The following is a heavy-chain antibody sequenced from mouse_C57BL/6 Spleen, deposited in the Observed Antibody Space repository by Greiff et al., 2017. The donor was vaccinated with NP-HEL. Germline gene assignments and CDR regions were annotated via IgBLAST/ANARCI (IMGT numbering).Heavy chain of an antibody. V-gene: IGHV1-81*01. CDR1: GSTFTSYG. CDR3: ARMDDYDLYYFDY. D-gene: IGHD2-4*01. Sequence: QVQLQQSGAELARPGASVKLSCKASGSTFTSYGISWVKQRTGQGLEWIGEIYPRSGNTYYNEKFKGKATLTADKSSSTAYMEIRSLTSEDSAVYFCARMDDYDLYYFDYWGQGTTLTVSS. J-gene: IGHJ2*01. CDR2: IYPRSGNT.